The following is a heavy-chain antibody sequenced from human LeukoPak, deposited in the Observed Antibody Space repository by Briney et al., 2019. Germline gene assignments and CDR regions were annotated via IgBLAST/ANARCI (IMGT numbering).Heavy chain of an antibody. CDR1: GFTFSSYW. D-gene: IGHD3-22*01. CDR3: AKDYYDSSGYSNYFDY. J-gene: IGHJ4*02. V-gene: IGHV3-74*01. CDR2: INSDGSST. Sequence: PGGSLRLSCAASGFTFSSYWMHWVRQAPGKGLVWVSRINSDGSSTSYADSVKGRFTISRDNAKNTLYLQMNSLRAEDTAVYYCAKDYYDSSGYSNYFDYWGQGTLVTVSS.